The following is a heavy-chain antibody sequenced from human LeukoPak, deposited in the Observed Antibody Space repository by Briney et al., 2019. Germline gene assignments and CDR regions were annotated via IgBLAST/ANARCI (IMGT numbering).Heavy chain of an antibody. CDR2: IYHSGST. J-gene: IGHJ3*02. CDR3: ARGRPRGAFDI. Sequence: SETLSLTCAVSGGSISSSNWWSWVRQPPGKGLEWIGEIYHSGSTNYNPSLKSRVTISVDNSKNQFSLKLSSVTAADTAVYYCARGRPRGAFDIWGQGTMVTVSS. V-gene: IGHV4-4*02. CDR1: GGSISSSNW.